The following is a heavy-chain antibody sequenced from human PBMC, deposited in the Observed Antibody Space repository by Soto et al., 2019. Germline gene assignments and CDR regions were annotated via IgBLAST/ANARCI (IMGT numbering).Heavy chain of an antibody. Sequence: SETLSLTCAVSGGSISSSGYSWSWNRQPPGKGLEWIGTIFYSGSTYYNPSLKSRVTISVDTSKNQFSLKLTSVTAADTALYYCARRYGWLYFDYWGQGSLVTVSS. D-gene: IGHD6-19*01. CDR1: GGSISSSGYS. CDR3: ARRYGWLYFDY. CDR2: IFYSGST. J-gene: IGHJ4*02. V-gene: IGHV4-39*01.